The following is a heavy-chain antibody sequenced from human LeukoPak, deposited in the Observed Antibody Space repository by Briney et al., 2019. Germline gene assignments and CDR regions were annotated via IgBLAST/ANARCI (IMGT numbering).Heavy chain of an antibody. D-gene: IGHD4-17*01. V-gene: IGHV3-53*01. Sequence: PGGSLRLSCAASVFTVISNYMTWVRPAPGKGLEWVSVISSVGSTYYADSVKGRFTISRDNSKNTLYLQMNSLRAEDTAVYYCARTTVTTYNYYYMDVWGKGTTVTVSS. CDR3: ARTTVTTYNYYYMDV. J-gene: IGHJ6*03. CDR1: VFTVISNY. CDR2: ISSVGST.